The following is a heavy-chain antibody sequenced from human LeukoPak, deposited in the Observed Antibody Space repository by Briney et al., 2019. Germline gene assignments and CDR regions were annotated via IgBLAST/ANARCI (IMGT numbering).Heavy chain of an antibody. Sequence: PGGSLRLSCAASGLTVSSNYLNWVRQAQGKGLEWDSIIYSSGNTYYADSVKGRFIISRDNSKNTLYLQMTSLRLEDTAVYYCARDRRYCSGVNCYSGLDYWGQGTRVTVSS. D-gene: IGHD2-15*01. CDR1: GLTVSSNY. CDR3: ARDRRYCSGVNCYSGLDY. J-gene: IGHJ4*02. CDR2: IYSSGNT. V-gene: IGHV3-53*01.